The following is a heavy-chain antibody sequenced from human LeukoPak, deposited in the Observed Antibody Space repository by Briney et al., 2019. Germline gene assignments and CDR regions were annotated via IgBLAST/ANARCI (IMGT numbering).Heavy chain of an antibody. CDR1: GFTFSSYE. Sequence: GGSLRLSCAASGFTFSSYEMNWVRQAPGKGLEWVSSISKSGSSIYYADSVKGRFTISRDNAKNSLYLQMNSLRAEDTAVYYCAKSFWWFGEFSPFDYWGQGTLLTVSS. J-gene: IGHJ4*02. CDR2: ISKSGSSI. V-gene: IGHV3-48*03. CDR3: AKSFWWFGEFSPFDY. D-gene: IGHD3-10*01.